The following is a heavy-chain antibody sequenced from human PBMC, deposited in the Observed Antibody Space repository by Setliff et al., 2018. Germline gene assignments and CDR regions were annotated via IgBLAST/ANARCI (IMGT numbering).Heavy chain of an antibody. CDR1: GFIFSRFA. J-gene: IGHJ4*02. CDR2: ISDSDGST. D-gene: IGHD6-19*01. Sequence: GGSLRLSCAASGFIFSRFAMNWVRQAPGKGLEWVSSISDSDGSTYYADSVKGRFTISRDNSKNTLYLQMNSRRAEDTAVYYCAKDPLYSSGWSYFDHWGQGTLVTVSS. CDR3: AKDPLYSSGWSYFDH. V-gene: IGHV3-23*01.